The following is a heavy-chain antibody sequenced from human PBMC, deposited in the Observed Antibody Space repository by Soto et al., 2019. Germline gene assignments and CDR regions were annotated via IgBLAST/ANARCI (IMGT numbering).Heavy chain of an antibody. D-gene: IGHD3-10*01. V-gene: IGHV1-69*13. CDR1: GGTFSSYA. CDR2: IIPIFGTA. CDR3: ARGVVVRGVTLYGMDV. Sequence: SVKVSCKASGGTFSSYAISWVRQAPGQGLEWMGGIIPIFGTANYAQKFQGRVTITADESTSTAYMELSSLRSEDTAVYYCARGVVVRGVTLYGMDVWGQGNKVTVSS. J-gene: IGHJ6*02.